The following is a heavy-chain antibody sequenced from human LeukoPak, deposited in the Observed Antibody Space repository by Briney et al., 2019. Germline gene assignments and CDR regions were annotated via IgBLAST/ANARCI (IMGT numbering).Heavy chain of an antibody. D-gene: IGHD1-14*01. J-gene: IGHJ3*02. Sequence: SETLSLTCTVSGGSINSGDYYWSWICQPPGKGLEWIGYIYCSGNTYYSPSLKSRVTISIDTAKNQFSLKLSSVTAADTAVYYCARDGRSPDAFDIWGQGTMVTVSS. CDR3: ARDGRSPDAFDI. V-gene: IGHV4-30-4*01. CDR1: GGSINSGDYY. CDR2: IYCSGNT.